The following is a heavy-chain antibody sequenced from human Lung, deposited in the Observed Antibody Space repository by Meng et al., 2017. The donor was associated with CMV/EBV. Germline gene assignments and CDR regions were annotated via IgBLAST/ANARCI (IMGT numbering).Heavy chain of an antibody. J-gene: IGHJ4*02. D-gene: IGHD1-26*01. Sequence: QAQLVQSGGGVKKPGAPVKVTCKASGYTFTNYGITWVRQAPGQGLEWMGWINAYNGDTNYAQTLQGRVTMTTDTSTSTAYVELRSLRSDDTAVYYCARVEVGITSGDYWGQGTLVTVSS. CDR2: INAYNGDT. CDR1: GYTFTNYG. CDR3: ARVEVGITSGDY. V-gene: IGHV1-18*01.